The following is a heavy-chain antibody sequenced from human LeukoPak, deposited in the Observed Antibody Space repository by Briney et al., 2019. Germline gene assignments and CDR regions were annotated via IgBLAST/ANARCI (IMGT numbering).Heavy chain of an antibody. J-gene: IGHJ4*02. V-gene: IGHV3-30-3*01. CDR1: GFTFSSYA. Sequence: GGSLRLSCAASGFTFSSYAMQWVRQAPGKGLEWVALISYDGNNKYYADSVKGRFTISRDNSKNTLYLQMNSLGAEDTAVYYCVRTWGSGYSAPPGDWGQGSLVTVPS. D-gene: IGHD6-13*01. CDR3: VRTWGSGYSAPPGD. CDR2: ISYDGNNK.